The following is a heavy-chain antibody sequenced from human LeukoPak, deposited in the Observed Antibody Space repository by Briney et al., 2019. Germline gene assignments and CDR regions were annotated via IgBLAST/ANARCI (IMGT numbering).Heavy chain of an antibody. D-gene: IGHD2-21*02. CDR1: GFTFSYYA. J-gene: IGHJ4*02. CDR3: AVSLRSLVVVTAIPAAFDY. V-gene: IGHV3-23*01. CDR2: ISGNGGKT. Sequence: GGSLRLSCAASGFTFSYYALTWVRQAPGKGLEWVSAISGNGGKTYYADSVKGRFTISRDNSKNSLYLQKNSLRDEDTAVYYCAVSLRSLVVVTAIPAAFDYWGQGTLVTVSS.